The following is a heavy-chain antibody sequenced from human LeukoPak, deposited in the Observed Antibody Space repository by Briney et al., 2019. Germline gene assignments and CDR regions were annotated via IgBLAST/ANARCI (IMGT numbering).Heavy chain of an antibody. Sequence: PGGSLRLSCAASGFTFSSYEMNWVRQAPGKGLEWVSYISSSGSTIYYADSVKGRFTISRDNAKNSLYLQMNSLRAEDTAVYYCARDRPPYYDILTGYSGGDAFDIWGQGTMVTVSS. J-gene: IGHJ3*02. CDR2: ISSSGSTI. V-gene: IGHV3-48*03. D-gene: IGHD3-9*01. CDR3: ARDRPPYYDILTGYSGGDAFDI. CDR1: GFTFSSYE.